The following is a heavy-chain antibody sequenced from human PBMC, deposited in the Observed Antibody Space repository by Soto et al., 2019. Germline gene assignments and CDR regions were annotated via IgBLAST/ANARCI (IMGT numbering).Heavy chain of an antibody. J-gene: IGHJ4*02. CDR1: GYTFTSYY. V-gene: IGHV1-46*01. Sequence: QVQLVQSGAEVKKPGASVKVSCKASGYTFTSYYIHWVRQAPGQGLEWMGIINPSGGSTSYAQKFQRKVTMTRDTSTSTVYMELSSLRSEDTAVYYCAREAPDYGGNVGFDYWGQGTLVTVSS. CDR3: AREAPDYGGNVGFDY. CDR2: INPSGGST. D-gene: IGHD4-17*01.